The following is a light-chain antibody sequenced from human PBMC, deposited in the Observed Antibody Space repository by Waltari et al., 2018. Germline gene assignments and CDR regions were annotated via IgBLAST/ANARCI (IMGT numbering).Light chain of an antibody. V-gene: IGKV1-12*01. J-gene: IGKJ1*01. CDR3: QQTNSFPRT. CDR1: QGIDNW. Sequence: DIQMTQSPSFVSASVGDRVTITCRASQGIDNWLAWYQQKPGKAPKFLIYSASSLQSGVPSRFVGSGSGTDFILTISHLQPEDFATYYCQQTNSFPRTFGQVTKVAIK. CDR2: SAS.